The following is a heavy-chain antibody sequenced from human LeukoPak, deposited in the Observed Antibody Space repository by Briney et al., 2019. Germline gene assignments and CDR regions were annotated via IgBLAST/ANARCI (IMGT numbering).Heavy chain of an antibody. J-gene: IGHJ3*01. CDR1: GFTFSHYE. Sequence: PGGSLILSCAASGFTFSHYEMNWVRQAPGKGLEWLSYISPSGTSVYYADSVKGRFTISRDNAKNSLYLQLNNLRAEDTAVYYCAGEFFFDFSAPYSLNAFDFWGQGTMVTVFS. CDR2: ISPSGTSV. CDR3: AGEFFFDFSAPYSLNAFDF. V-gene: IGHV3-48*03. D-gene: IGHD3/OR15-3a*01.